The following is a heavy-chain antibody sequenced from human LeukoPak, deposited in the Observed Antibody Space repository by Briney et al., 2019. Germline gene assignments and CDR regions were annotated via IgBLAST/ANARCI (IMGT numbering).Heavy chain of an antibody. V-gene: IGHV1-2*02. J-gene: IGHJ4*02. CDR2: INPNSGGT. Sequence: ASVKVSCKASGYTFTSYGISWVRQAPGQGLEWMGWINPNSGGTNYAQKFQGRVTMTRDTSISTAYMELSRLRSDDTAVYYCARFPAYSSGWYYFDPWGQGTLVTVSS. CDR3: ARFPAYSSGWYYFDP. D-gene: IGHD6-19*01. CDR1: GYTFTSYG.